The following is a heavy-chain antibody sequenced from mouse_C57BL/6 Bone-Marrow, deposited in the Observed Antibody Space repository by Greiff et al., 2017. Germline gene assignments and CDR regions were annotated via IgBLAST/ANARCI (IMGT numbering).Heavy chain of an antibody. CDR2: IYPGSGST. V-gene: IGHV1-55*01. CDR3: AREGRGDYGSSYYAMDY. CDR1: GYTFTSYW. J-gene: IGHJ4*01. D-gene: IGHD1-1*01. Sequence: VQLQQPGAELVKPGASVKMSCKASGYTFTSYWITWVKQRPGQGLEWIGDIYPGSGSTNYNEKFKSKATLTVDTSSSTAYMQLSSLTSEDSAVYYCAREGRGDYGSSYYAMDYWGQGTSVTVSS.